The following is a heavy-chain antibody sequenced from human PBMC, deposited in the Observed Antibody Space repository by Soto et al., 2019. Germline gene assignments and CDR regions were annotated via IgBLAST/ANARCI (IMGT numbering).Heavy chain of an antibody. J-gene: IGHJ6*02. V-gene: IGHV1-18*01. CDR2: ISCYNGDT. D-gene: IGHD5-12*01. Sequence: ASVKVSCKASGYTFNRHGISWVRQAPGQGLEWMGWISCYNGDTNYAQKFQGRVTMTRDTSTSAVYMELRSLRSDDTAVYYCARGQVDIVATISIYYGMDVWGQGTTVTVSS. CDR1: GYTFNRHG. CDR3: ARGQVDIVATISIYYGMDV.